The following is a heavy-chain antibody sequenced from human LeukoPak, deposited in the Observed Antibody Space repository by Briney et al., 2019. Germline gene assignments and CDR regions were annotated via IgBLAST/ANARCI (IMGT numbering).Heavy chain of an antibody. J-gene: IGHJ4*02. Sequence: GGSLRLSCAASGFTFSGVAMHWVRQASGKGLEWVGRIRSKANSYATVYAASVNGRFTISRDDSKITAYLQMNSLKTEDTAVYFCSAAGPAAFAYWGQGTLVTVSS. CDR3: SAAGPAAFAY. CDR1: GFTFSGVA. CDR2: IRSKANSYAT. D-gene: IGHD2-2*01. V-gene: IGHV3-73*01.